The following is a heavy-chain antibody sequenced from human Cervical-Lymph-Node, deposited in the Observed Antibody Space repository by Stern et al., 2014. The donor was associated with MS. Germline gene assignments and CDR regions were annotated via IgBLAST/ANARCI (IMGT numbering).Heavy chain of an antibody. CDR1: GGTFSSYA. D-gene: IGHD6-13*01. CDR3: ARAAHSSSWYPTGYYGMDV. CDR2: IIPIFGTA. J-gene: IGHJ6*02. V-gene: IGHV1-69*01. Sequence: QVQLVQSGAEVKKPGSSVKVSCKASGGTFSSYAISWVRQAPGQGLERMGGIIPIFGTANYAQKFQGRVTITADESTSTAYMELSSLRSEDTAVYYCARAAHSSSWYPTGYYGMDVWGQGTTVTVSS.